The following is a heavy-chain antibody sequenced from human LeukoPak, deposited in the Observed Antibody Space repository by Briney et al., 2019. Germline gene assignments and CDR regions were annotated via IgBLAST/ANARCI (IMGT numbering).Heavy chain of an antibody. J-gene: IGHJ5*02. Sequence: PSETLSLTCAVYGGSFSGYYWSWIRQPPGKGLEWIGEINHSGSTNYNPSLKSRVTISVDTSKNQFSLKFSSVTAADTAVYYCARQYCSSTSCYGWFYPWGQGTLVTVSS. CDR2: INHSGST. CDR3: ARQYCSSTSCYGWFYP. CDR1: GGSFSGYY. D-gene: IGHD2-2*01. V-gene: IGHV4-34*01.